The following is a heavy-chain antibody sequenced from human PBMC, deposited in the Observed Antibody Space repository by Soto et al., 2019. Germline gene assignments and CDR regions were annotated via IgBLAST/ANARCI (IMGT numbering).Heavy chain of an antibody. CDR3: GGRVITATTKWGAFDV. Sequence: EVQLLESGGGLVQPGGSLRLSCAASGFTFSSFVMNWVRQAPGKGLEWVSTISPGADVSHYTDSVKGRFTISSDNSRRTLHQQINSLRVEDAAVYFCGGRVITATTKWGAFDVWRQGTEVTVSS. D-gene: IGHD1-20*01. CDR2: ISPGADVS. J-gene: IGHJ3*01. CDR1: GFTFSSFV. V-gene: IGHV3-23*01.